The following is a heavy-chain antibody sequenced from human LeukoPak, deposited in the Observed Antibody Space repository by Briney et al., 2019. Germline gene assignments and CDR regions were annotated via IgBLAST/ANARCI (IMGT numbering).Heavy chain of an antibody. V-gene: IGHV3-48*03. J-gene: IGHJ6*02. CDR1: GFTFSSYE. Sequence: GGSLRLSCAASGFTFSSYEMNWVRQAPGKGLEWVSYFSSSGSTIYYADSVKGRFTISRDNAKNSLYLQMNSLRAEDTAVYYCASPPCSGGTCYPYYYGMDVWGQGTTVTVSS. D-gene: IGHD2-15*01. CDR3: ASPPCSGGTCYPYYYGMDV. CDR2: FSSSGSTI.